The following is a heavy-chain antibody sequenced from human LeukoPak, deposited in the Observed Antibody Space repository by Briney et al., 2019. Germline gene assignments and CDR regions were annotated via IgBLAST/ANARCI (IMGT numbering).Heavy chain of an antibody. Sequence: GASVKVSCKASGYTFTGYYMHWVRQAPGQGLEWMGWINPNSGGTNYAQKFQGRVTMTRDTSISTAYMELSRLRSDDTAVYYCAREKLTGDFHAFDIWGQGTMVTVSS. V-gene: IGHV1-2*02. D-gene: IGHD7-27*01. CDR2: INPNSGGT. J-gene: IGHJ3*02. CDR1: GYTFTGYY. CDR3: AREKLTGDFHAFDI.